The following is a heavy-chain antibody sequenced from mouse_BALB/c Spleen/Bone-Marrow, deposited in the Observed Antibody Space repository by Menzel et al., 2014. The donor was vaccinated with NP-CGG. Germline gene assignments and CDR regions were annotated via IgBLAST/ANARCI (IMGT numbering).Heavy chain of an antibody. Sequence: VQLQQSGAEVVKPGASVKVSCKASGYTFTNYWMQWVKQRPGQGLEWIGEIEPSDSYTNYNQDFKGKATLTVDKSSNTAYMQLSSLTSEDSAVYYCARGRTTVVSDYWGQGTSLTVSS. CDR3: ARGRTTVVSDY. V-gene: IGHV1-69*02. CDR2: IEPSDSYT. J-gene: IGHJ2*02. D-gene: IGHD1-1*01. CDR1: GYTFTNYW.